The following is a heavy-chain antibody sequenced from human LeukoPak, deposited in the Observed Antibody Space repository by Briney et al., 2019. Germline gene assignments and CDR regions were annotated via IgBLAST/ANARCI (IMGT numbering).Heavy chain of an antibody. Sequence: GGSLRLSCAASGFTVSDCGMHWVRQAPGKGLEWVAFIWSSGNNKNYADSVKGRFTIFRDNSKNTLYLQLSSLRLEDTAIYYCAKDFWLDSGASWGQGTLVTVSS. CDR3: AKDFWLDSGAS. D-gene: IGHD3-3*01. V-gene: IGHV3-30*02. CDR1: GFTVSDCG. J-gene: IGHJ5*02. CDR2: IWSSGNNK.